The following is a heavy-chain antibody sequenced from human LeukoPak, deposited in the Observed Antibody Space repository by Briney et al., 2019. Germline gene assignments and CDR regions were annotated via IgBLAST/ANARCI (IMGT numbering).Heavy chain of an antibody. CDR3: ARNTGRIAANGPDAFDI. CDR2: INAGNGNT. Sequence: ASVKVSCKASGYTFTSYAMHWVRQAPGQRLEWMGWINAGNGNTKYSQKFQGRVTITRDTSASTAYMELSSLRSEDTAVYYCARNTGRIAANGPDAFDIWGQGTMVTVSS. J-gene: IGHJ3*02. V-gene: IGHV1-3*01. CDR1: GYTFTSYA. D-gene: IGHD6-6*01.